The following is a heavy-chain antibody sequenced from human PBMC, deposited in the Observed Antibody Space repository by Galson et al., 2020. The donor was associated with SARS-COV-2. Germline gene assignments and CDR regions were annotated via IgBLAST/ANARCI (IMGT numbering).Heavy chain of an antibody. CDR1: GYTFTTYG. D-gene: IGHD3-10*01. J-gene: IGHJ4*02. Sequence: ASVKVSCKTSGYTFTTYGISWVRQAPGQGLEWMGWISAYNGNTKYAQKFQGRVTLTTDTSTTTAYMELRSLRSDDTAVYYCARAPPHTNYFGPGSFEYWGQGTLVTVSS. CDR2: ISAYNGNT. V-gene: IGHV1-18*01. CDR3: ARAPPHTNYFGPGSFEY.